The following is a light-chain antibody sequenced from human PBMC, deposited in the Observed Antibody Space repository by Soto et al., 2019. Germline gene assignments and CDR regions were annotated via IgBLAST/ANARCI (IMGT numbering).Light chain of an antibody. CDR3: QSYDSSMSALYV. J-gene: IGLJ1*01. CDR2: GNS. CDR1: SSNIGAGYD. Sequence: QPVLTQPPSVSGAPVHRVTISCTGGSSNIGAGYDVHWYQQLPGTAPKLLIYGNSNRPSGVPDRFSGSKSGTSASLAITGLQAEDEADYYCQSYDSSMSALYVFGTGTKVTVL. V-gene: IGLV1-40*01.